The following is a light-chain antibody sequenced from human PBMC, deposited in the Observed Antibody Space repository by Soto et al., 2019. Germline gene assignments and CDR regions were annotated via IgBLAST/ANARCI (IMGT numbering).Light chain of an antibody. Sequence: IXLTXXXXXXXXXPXXXATXXXXASQXXSSSXLAWYQQKPGQAPRLLIYGASSRATGIPDRFSXXGXXXXXXXTISRLEPEDFAVYYCQQYGSSPWTFGQGTKVEXK. J-gene: IGKJ1*01. CDR2: GAS. CDR1: QXXSSSX. CDR3: QQYGSSPWT. V-gene: IGKV3-20*01.